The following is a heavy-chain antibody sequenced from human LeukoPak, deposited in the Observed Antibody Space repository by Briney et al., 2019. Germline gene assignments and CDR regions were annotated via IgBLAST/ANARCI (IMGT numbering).Heavy chain of an antibody. CDR3: AKNVGDTAMAYNWLDP. CDR2: ISYDGSNK. Sequence: PGGSLRLSCAASGFIFSSYGMHWVRQAPGKGLEWVAVISYDGSNKYYADSVKGRFTVSRDNSKNTLYLQMNSLRAEDTAVYYCAKNVGDTAMAYNWLDPWGQGTLVTVSS. D-gene: IGHD5-18*01. V-gene: IGHV3-30*18. J-gene: IGHJ5*02. CDR1: GFIFSSYG.